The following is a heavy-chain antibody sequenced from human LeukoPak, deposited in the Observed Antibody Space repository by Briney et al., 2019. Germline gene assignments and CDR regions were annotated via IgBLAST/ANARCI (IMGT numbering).Heavy chain of an antibody. J-gene: IGHJ4*02. CDR2: ISAYNGNT. Sequence: ASVKVSCKASGYTFTSYGISWVRQAPGQGLEWMGWISAYNGNTNYAQKLQGRVTMTTDTSTSTAYMELRSLRSDDTAVYYCARGVRSSGWYGFENFDYWGQGTLVTVSS. V-gene: IGHV1-18*01. D-gene: IGHD6-19*01. CDR3: ARGVRSSGWYGFENFDY. CDR1: GYTFTSYG.